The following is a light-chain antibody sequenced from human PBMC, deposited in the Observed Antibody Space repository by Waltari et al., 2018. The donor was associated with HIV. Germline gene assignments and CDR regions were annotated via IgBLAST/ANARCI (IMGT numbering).Light chain of an antibody. Sequence: QSALTQPPSASGSPGQSVPISCTGTSSDVVSYNFVSWYKQHPGKAPKLLIFEVSKRPSGVPDRFSGSKSGNTASLTVSGLQPEDEADYYCSSYAGSNNLLFGGGTKLTVL. CDR2: EVS. CDR3: SSYAGSNNLL. J-gene: IGLJ2*01. CDR1: SSDVVSYNF. V-gene: IGLV2-8*01.